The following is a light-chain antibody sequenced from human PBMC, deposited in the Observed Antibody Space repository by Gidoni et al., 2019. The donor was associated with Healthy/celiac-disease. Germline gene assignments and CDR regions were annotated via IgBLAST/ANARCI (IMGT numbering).Light chain of an antibody. J-gene: IGKJ4*01. V-gene: IGKV3D-15*01. CDR3: QQYNNWPLSLT. CDR2: GAS. CDR1: QSVSSN. Sequence: EIVMTQSPATLSVSPGERATLSCRASQSVSSNLAWYQQKPGQAPRLPIYGASTRATGIPARFSGSGSGTEFTLTISSLQSEDFAVYDCQQYNNWPLSLTFGGGTKVEIK.